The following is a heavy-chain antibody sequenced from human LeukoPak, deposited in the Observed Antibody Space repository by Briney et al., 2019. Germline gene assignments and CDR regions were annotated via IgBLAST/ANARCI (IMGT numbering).Heavy chain of an antibody. Sequence: GGSLRLSCTASGFTFSVYAMSWVRQAPGKGLEWVSGMSGSSSHTKDADFVRGSVTIYRDNSRNTLFLQLNSVTAEDTAVYYCAKEHDYTNAAPEWGFDSWGQGSLVIVSS. V-gene: IGHV3-23*01. CDR2: MSGSSSHT. D-gene: IGHD2-2*02. J-gene: IGHJ4*02. CDR1: GFTFSVYA. CDR3: AKEHDYTNAAPEWGFDS.